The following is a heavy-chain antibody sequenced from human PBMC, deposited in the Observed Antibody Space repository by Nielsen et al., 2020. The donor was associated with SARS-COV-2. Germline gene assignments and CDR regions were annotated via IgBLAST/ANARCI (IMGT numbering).Heavy chain of an antibody. CDR3: AREDVGRDGTSWLDH. CDR2: IKQDGSEK. Sequence: GESLKISCSASGFTFSSTWMSWVRRAPGKGLEWVANIKQDGSEKYYVDSVRGRFTISRDNAKSSLYLQMDSLTVDDTAVYFCAREDVGRDGTSWLDHWGQGALVTVSS. J-gene: IGHJ5*02. V-gene: IGHV3-7*05. CDR1: GFTFSSTW. D-gene: IGHD5-24*01.